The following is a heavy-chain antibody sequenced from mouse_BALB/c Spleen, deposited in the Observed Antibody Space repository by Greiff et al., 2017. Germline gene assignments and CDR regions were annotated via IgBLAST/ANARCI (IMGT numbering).Heavy chain of an antibody. V-gene: IGHV5-12-1*01. CDR1: GFAFSSYD. Sequence: EVQLVESGGGLVKPGGSLKLSCAASGFAFSSYDMSWVRQTPEKRLEWVAYISSGGGSTYYPDTVKGRFTISRDNAKNTLYLQMSSLKSEDTAMYYCARHGGARAWFAYWGQGTLVTVS. CDR2: ISSGGGST. CDR3: ARHGGARAWFAY. J-gene: IGHJ3*01.